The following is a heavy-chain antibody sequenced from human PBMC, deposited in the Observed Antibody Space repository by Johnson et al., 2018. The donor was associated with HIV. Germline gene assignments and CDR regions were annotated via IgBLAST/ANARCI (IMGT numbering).Heavy chain of an antibody. CDR2: IWYDGSNK. V-gene: IGHV3-30*04. D-gene: IGHD1-26*01. J-gene: IGHJ3*02. Sequence: QVQLVESGGGVVQPGRSLRLSCAASGFTFSSYAVHWVRQAPGKGLEWVAVIWYDGSNKYYADSVKGRFTISGDNSKNTLYLQMNSLRAEDTAVYYCAKDGGSYGGAFDIWGQGTMVTVSS. CDR1: GFTFSSYA. CDR3: AKDGGSYGGAFDI.